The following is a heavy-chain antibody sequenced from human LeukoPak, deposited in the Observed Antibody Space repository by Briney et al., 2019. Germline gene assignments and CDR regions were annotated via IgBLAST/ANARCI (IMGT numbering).Heavy chain of an antibody. CDR3: VASWYYYYMDV. Sequence: PGGSLRLSCAASGFTVSSNYMSWVRQAPGKGLEWVSVIYSGGSTCYADSVKGRFTISRDNSKNTLYLQMNSLRAEDTAVYYCVASWYYYYMDVWGKGTTVTVSS. V-gene: IGHV3-66*02. J-gene: IGHJ6*03. CDR1: GFTVSSNY. D-gene: IGHD2-2*01. CDR2: IYSGGST.